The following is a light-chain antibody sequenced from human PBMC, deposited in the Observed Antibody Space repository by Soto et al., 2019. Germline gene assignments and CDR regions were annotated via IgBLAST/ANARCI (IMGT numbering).Light chain of an antibody. J-gene: IGKJ2*01. CDR2: DAS. V-gene: IGKV3-20*01. CDR1: QTVSSSY. CDR3: QQFGTAPT. Sequence: EIVLTQSPDTLSLSPGERATLSCRASQTVSSSYLAWYQKKPGQAPRLLIYDASSRATVIPDRFSGSGSGTDLTLTISRLEPEDFAVYYCQQFGTAPTFGQGTKLEIK.